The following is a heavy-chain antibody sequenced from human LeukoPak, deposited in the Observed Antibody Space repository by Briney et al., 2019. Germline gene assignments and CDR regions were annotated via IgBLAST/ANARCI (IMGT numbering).Heavy chain of an antibody. Sequence: PGGSLRLSCVASGFTFSSYSMNWIRQPPGKGLEWIGSIYYSGSTYYNPSLKSRVTISVDTSKNQFSLKLSSVTAADTAVYYCARWTDYYDSSGYYAEYFQHWGQGTLVTVSS. CDR3: ARWTDYYDSSGYYAEYFQH. CDR2: IYYSGST. V-gene: IGHV4-39*07. D-gene: IGHD3-22*01. J-gene: IGHJ1*01. CDR1: GFTFSSYS.